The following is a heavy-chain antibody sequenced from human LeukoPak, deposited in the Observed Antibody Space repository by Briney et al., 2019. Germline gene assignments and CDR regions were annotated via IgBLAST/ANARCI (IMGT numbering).Heavy chain of an antibody. J-gene: IGHJ3*02. CDR2: IYYSGST. Sequence: PSETLSLTCTVSGGSISSGGYYWSWIRQHPGKGLEWIGYIYYSGSTYYNPSLKSRVTISVDTSKNQFSLKLSSVTAADTAVYYCARDPRLGAFDIWGQGTMVTVSS. CDR3: ARDPRLGAFDI. CDR1: GGSISSGGYY. D-gene: IGHD2-21*01. V-gene: IGHV4-31*03.